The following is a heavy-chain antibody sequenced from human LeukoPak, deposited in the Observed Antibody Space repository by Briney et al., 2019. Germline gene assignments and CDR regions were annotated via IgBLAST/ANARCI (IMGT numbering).Heavy chain of an antibody. CDR2: ISYSGST. Sequence: SQTLSLTCTVSGGSISSGGYYWSWIRQHPGKGLEWIGYISYSGSTYYNPSLKSRLTISVDTSKNQFSLKLSSVTAADTAVYYCARGANTPRFNWFDPWGQGTLVTVSS. D-gene: IGHD3-3*01. CDR3: ARGANTPRFNWFDP. J-gene: IGHJ5*02. CDR1: GGSISSGGYY. V-gene: IGHV4-31*03.